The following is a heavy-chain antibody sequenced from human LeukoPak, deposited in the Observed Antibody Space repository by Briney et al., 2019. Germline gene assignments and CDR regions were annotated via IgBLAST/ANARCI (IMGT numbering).Heavy chain of an antibody. CDR2: MNPSGGRT. V-gene: IGHV1/OR15-1*02. CDR1: GYTFTDYY. J-gene: IGHJ4*02. D-gene: IGHD3-22*01. CDR3: TGEYYDSDGYYSY. Sequence: GASVKVSCKASGYTFTDYYMHWVRQAPGQELGWMGRMNPSGGRTSYAQKFQGRVTMTRDTSMSTAYTELSSLRSEDTAVYYCTGEYYDSDGYYSYWGQGTLVTVSS.